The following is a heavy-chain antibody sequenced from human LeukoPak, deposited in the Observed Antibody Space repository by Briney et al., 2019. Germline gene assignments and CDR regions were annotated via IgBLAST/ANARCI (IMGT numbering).Heavy chain of an antibody. D-gene: IGHD1-26*01. CDR3: ARGGALGMDV. CDR2: ISGVASDI. J-gene: IGHJ6*02. V-gene: IGHV3-11*01. Sequence: GGSLRLSCAASGFTFSDYYMTWIRQAPGKGLEWVSYISGVASDIYYGDSVKGRFTISRDNTKNSVYLQMNSLRAEDTAVYYCARGGALGMDVWGQGTTVTVSS. CDR1: GFTFSDYY.